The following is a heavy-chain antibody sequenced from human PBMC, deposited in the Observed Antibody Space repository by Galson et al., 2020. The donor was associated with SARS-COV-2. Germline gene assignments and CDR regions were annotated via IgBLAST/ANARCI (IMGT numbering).Heavy chain of an antibody. CDR1: GFTFSTYN. D-gene: IGHD3-10*01. V-gene: IGHV3-21*01. Sequence: GESLKISCAASGFTFSTYNMNWVRQAPGKGLEWVSSITSSSSYIYYADSVKGRFTISRDNAKNSLYLQMNSLRAEDTAVYYCARAPQSVFGGYYYYMDVWGKGTTVTVSS. J-gene: IGHJ6*03. CDR3: ARAPQSVFGGYYYYMDV. CDR2: ITSSSSYI.